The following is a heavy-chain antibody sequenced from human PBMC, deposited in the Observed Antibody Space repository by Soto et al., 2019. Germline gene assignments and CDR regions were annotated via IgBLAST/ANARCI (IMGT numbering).Heavy chain of an antibody. Sequence: QLQLQESGPGLVKPSETLSLTCIVSGGSISSSSYYWGWIRQPPGKGLEWIGSIYYSGSTYYNPSLKSRVTISVDTSKNQFSLKLSSVTAADTAVYYCARHTSRQELDYWGQGTLVTVSS. CDR2: IYYSGST. D-gene: IGHD1-1*01. CDR3: ARHTSRQELDY. CDR1: GGSISSSSYY. J-gene: IGHJ4*02. V-gene: IGHV4-39*01.